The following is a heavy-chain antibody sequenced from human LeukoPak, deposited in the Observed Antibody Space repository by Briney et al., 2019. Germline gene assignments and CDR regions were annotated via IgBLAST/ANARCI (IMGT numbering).Heavy chain of an antibody. J-gene: IGHJ4*02. CDR1: GGTFSSYA. V-gene: IGHV1-69*13. D-gene: IGHD2-2*01. Sequence: SVKVSCKASGGTFSSYAISWVRQAPGQGLEWMGGIIPIFGTANYAQKFQGRVTITADESTSTAYMELSSLRSEDTAVYYCARSFDCSSTSCFPDYWGQGTLVTVSS. CDR2: IIPIFGTA. CDR3: ARSFDCSSTSCFPDY.